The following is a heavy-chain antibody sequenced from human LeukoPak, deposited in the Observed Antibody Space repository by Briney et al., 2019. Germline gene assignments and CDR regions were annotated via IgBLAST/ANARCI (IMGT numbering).Heavy chain of an antibody. CDR3: ARRTYDILTGYYNDYFDY. Sequence: ASVKVSCKASGYTFTGYYMHWVRQAPGQGLEWMGWINPNSGGTNYAQKFQGRVTMTRDTSINTAYLQWSSLKASDTAMYYCARRTYDILTGYYNDYFDYWGQGTLVTVSS. D-gene: IGHD3-9*01. CDR2: INPNSGGT. CDR1: GYTFTGYY. V-gene: IGHV1-2*02. J-gene: IGHJ4*02.